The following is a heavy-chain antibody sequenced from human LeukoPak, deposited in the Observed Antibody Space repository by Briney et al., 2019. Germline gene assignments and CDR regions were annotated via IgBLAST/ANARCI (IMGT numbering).Heavy chain of an antibody. CDR1: GYSISSSNW. V-gene: IGHV4-28*01. CDR2: IYYSGST. J-gene: IGHJ3*01. CDR3: AWVDTAAYAFVF. D-gene: IGHD5-18*01. Sequence: SDTLSLTCAVSGYSISSSNWWGWIRQPPGKGLEWIGYIYYSGSTNYSPSLKSRVTISVDTSKNQFSLKLSSVTAADTAVYYCAWVDTAAYAFVFWGQGTMVTVSS.